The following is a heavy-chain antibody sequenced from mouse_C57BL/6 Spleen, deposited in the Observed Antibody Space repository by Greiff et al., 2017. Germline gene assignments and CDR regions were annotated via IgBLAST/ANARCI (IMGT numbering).Heavy chain of an antibody. CDR3: ARGLLPL. D-gene: IGHD1-1*01. Sequence: QVQLKQPGAELVRPGSSVKLSCKASGYTFTSYWMDWVKQRPGQGLEWIGNIYSSDSETHYNQKFKDKATLTVDKSSSTAYMQLSSLTSEDSAVYYCARGLLPLWGQGTTLTVSS. CDR2: IYSSDSET. J-gene: IGHJ2*01. CDR1: GYTFTSYW. V-gene: IGHV1-61*01.